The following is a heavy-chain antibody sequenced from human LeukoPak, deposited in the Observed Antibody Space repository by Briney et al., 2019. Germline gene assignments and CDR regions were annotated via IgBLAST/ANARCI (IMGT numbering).Heavy chain of an antibody. CDR1: GYSISSGYY. D-gene: IGHD6-19*01. V-gene: IGHV4-61*01. CDR3: ARFIAVAGYFDY. Sequence: SETLSLTCTVSGYSISSGYYWGWIRQPPGKGLEWIGYIYYSGSTNYNPSLKSRVTISVDTSKNQFSLKLSSVTAADTAVYYCARFIAVAGYFDYWGQGTLVTVSS. CDR2: IYYSGST. J-gene: IGHJ4*02.